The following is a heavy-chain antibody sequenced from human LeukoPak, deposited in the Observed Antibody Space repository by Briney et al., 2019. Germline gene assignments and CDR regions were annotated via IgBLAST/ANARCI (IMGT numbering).Heavy chain of an antibody. J-gene: IGHJ4*02. D-gene: IGHD3-10*01. V-gene: IGHV3-74*01. Sequence: GGSLRLSCAASGFTFSSYWMHWVRQAPGKGLVGVSRINDDGRSTSYADSVKGRFTISRDNAKNSLDLQMNSLRVEDTGIYYCVKVAKYYYGSETYYFFEHWGQGTPVTASS. CDR1: GFTFSSYW. CDR3: VKVAKYYYGSETYYFFEH. CDR2: INDDGRST.